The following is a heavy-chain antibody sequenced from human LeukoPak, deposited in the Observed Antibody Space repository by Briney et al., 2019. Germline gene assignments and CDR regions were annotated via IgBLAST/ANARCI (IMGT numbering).Heavy chain of an antibody. V-gene: IGHV1-2*06. CDR2: INPNSGGA. D-gene: IGHD2/OR15-2a*01. CDR1: GFTLTGFY. J-gene: IGHJ5*02. CDR3: SRVYGENRWFDP. Sequence: ASVKVSCKASGFTLTGFYIHWVRQAPGQGLEWMGRINPNSGGANFAQKFQGRVTMTRDTSISTVYMELNRLRSDDTAVYYCSRVYGENRWFDPLGQGTLVTVSS.